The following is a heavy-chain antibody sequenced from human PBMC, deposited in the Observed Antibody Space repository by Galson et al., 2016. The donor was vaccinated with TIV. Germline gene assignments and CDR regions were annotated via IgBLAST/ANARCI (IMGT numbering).Heavy chain of an antibody. Sequence: SLRLSCAATGFTFSSFTLTWVRQAPGKGLEWVSATSGPGNSAYYADSAKGRFTVSRDNSKKTLYLRMNSLRAEDTAQYYCAKGTLATCSGVRCYYFDSWGQGTLVTVSS. J-gene: IGHJ4*02. D-gene: IGHD2-15*01. CDR1: GFTFSSFT. V-gene: IGHV3-23*01. CDR3: AKGTLATCSGVRCYYFDS. CDR2: TSGPGNSA.